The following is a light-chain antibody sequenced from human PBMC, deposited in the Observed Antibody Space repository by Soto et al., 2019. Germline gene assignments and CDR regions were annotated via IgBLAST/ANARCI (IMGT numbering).Light chain of an antibody. Sequence: DIQMTQSPSSLSASLGDRVTITCRASPGIGVNLAWFQQTPGKVPKLLIYAAAALQSGVPSRSSAGGAGTDFTITIRSLHPQDFATDYCHQYHSAPRTFGGGTKVDIK. J-gene: IGKJ4*02. CDR1: PGIGVN. V-gene: IGKV1-27*01. CDR3: HQYHSAPRT. CDR2: AAA.